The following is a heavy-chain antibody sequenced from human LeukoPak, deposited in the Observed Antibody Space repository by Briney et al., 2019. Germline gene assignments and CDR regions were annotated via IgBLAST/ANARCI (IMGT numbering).Heavy chain of an antibody. CDR3: AKCPYAVNWNLFDY. Sequence: GGSLRLSCAASGFTFSSCSMNWVRQAPGKGLEWVSYISSRSSYIHYADSVRGRFTISRDNSKNTLYLQMNSLRTEDTAVYYCAKCPYAVNWNLFDYWGQGALVTVSS. CDR1: GFTFSSCS. CDR2: ISSRSSYI. V-gene: IGHV3-21*04. D-gene: IGHD1-20*01. J-gene: IGHJ4*02.